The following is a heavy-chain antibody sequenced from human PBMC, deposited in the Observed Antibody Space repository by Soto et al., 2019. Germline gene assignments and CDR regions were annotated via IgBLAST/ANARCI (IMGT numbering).Heavy chain of an antibody. CDR3: ARLAYQYCSSTSCYDLSRSY. Sequence: QLQLQESGPGLVKPSETLSLTCTVSGGSISSSSYYWGWIRQPPGKGLEWIGSIYYSGSTYYNPSLKSRVTISVDTSKNQFSLKLSSVTAADTAVYYCARLAYQYCSSTSCYDLSRSYWGQGTLVTVSS. CDR2: IYYSGST. CDR1: GGSISSSSYY. J-gene: IGHJ4*02. D-gene: IGHD2-2*01. V-gene: IGHV4-39*01.